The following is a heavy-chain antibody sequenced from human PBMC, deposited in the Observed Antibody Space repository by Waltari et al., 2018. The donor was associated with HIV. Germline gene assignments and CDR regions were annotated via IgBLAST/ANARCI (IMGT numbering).Heavy chain of an antibody. Sequence: QVQLVQSGAEVKKPGSSVKVSCKASGGTFSSYAISWVRQAPGQGLEWMGGIIPIFGTANYAQKFQGRVTITADESTSTAYMELSSLRSEDTAVYYCATVGYSYGRPRAPGDYYYYYGMDVWGQGTTVTVSS. V-gene: IGHV1-69*01. J-gene: IGHJ6*02. CDR3: ATVGYSYGRPRAPGDYYYYYGMDV. D-gene: IGHD5-18*01. CDR1: GGTFSSYA. CDR2: IIPIFGTA.